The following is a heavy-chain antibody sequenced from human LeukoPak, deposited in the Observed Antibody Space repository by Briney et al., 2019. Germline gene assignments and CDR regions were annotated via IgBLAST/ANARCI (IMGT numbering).Heavy chain of an antibody. J-gene: IGHJ5*02. Sequence: GASVKVSCKASGYTFTGYYMRWVRQAPGQGLEWMGWINPNSGGTNYAQKFQGRVTMTRDTSISTAYMELSRLRSDDTAVYYCARDLVGATRWFDPWGQGTLVTVSS. V-gene: IGHV1-2*02. CDR1: GYTFTGYY. D-gene: IGHD1-26*01. CDR2: INPNSGGT. CDR3: ARDLVGATRWFDP.